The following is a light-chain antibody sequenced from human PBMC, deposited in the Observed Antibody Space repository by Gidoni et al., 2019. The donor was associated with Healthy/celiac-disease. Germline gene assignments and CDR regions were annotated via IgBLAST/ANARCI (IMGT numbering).Light chain of an antibody. Sequence: SSELTPPPPVSVSPGQTARITCSGDALPKQYAYWYQQKPGQAPVLVIYKDSERPSGIPERFSGSSSGTTVTLTISGVQAEDEADYYWQSADSSGTYVVFGGGTKLTVL. CDR2: KDS. J-gene: IGLJ2*01. CDR1: ALPKQY. CDR3: QSADSSGTYVV. V-gene: IGLV3-25*03.